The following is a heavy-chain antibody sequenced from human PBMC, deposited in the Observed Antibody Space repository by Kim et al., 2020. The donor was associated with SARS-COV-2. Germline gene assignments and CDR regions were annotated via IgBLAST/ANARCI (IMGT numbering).Heavy chain of an antibody. J-gene: IGHJ4*02. D-gene: IGHD6-19*01. CDR1: GGSISSYY. CDR3: ARHIFSGYWPPAVAGTGGYFDY. CDR2: IYYSGST. V-gene: IGHV4-59*08. Sequence: SETLSLTCTVSGGSISSYYWSWIRQPPGKGLEWIGYIYYSGSTNYNPSLKSRVTISVDTSKNQFSLKLSSVTAADTAVYYCARHIFSGYWPPAVAGTGGYFDYWGQGTLVTVSS.